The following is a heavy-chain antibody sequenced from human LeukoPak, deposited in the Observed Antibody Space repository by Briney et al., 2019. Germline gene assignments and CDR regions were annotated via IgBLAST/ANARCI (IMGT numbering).Heavy chain of an antibody. CDR3: ARALSGTSFRIDF. D-gene: IGHD1-26*01. CDR1: GDSISSSNW. Sequence: SETLSLTCAVSGDSISSSNWWSWVRQPPGQGLEWIGEIYHSGSTNYNPSLKSRVTISVDTSKNQFSLKLNSVTAADTAVYYCARALSGTSFRIDFWGQGTLVTVSS. V-gene: IGHV4-4*02. J-gene: IGHJ4*02. CDR2: IYHSGST.